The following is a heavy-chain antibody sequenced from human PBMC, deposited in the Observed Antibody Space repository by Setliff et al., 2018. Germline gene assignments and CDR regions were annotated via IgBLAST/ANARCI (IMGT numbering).Heavy chain of an antibody. J-gene: IGHJ4*02. Sequence: SETLSLTCTVSGGSISTNHYYWEWIRQAPGKGLEWIGRISYSGDTYYSPSLRSRVTISVATSKNQFSLKLSSVTAADTAVYYCARRDLLRFDYWGQGTLVTVSS. D-gene: IGHD1-26*01. CDR2: ISYSGDT. CDR1: GGSISTNHYY. CDR3: ARRDLLRFDY. V-gene: IGHV4-39*01.